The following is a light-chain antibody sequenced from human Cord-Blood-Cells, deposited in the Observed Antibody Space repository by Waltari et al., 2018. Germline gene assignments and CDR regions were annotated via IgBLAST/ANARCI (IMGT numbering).Light chain of an antibody. J-gene: IGLJ2*01. CDR3: SSYTSSSTLV. V-gene: IGLV2-14*01. CDR1: SSDVGGYNY. CDR2: DVS. Sequence: QSALTQPASVSGSPGQSITISCTGTSSDVGGYNYVSWYQQHPGKAPNLMIYDVSNRPSGVSNRFSCSNSGNTASLTICGLQAEDEADYYCSSYTSSSTLVFGGGTKLTVL.